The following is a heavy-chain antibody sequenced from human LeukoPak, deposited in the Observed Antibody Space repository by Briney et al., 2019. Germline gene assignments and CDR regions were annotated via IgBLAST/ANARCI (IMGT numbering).Heavy chain of an antibody. CDR3: ASGGDSSGYRIDY. Sequence: GRSLRLSCAASGFTFSSYAMHWVRQAPGKGLEWVAVISYDGSNKYYADSVKGRFTISRDNSKNTLYLQMNSLRAEDTAVYYCASGGDSSGYRIDYWGQGTLVTVSS. V-gene: IGHV3-30*01. CDR1: GFTFSSYA. D-gene: IGHD3-22*01. CDR2: ISYDGSNK. J-gene: IGHJ4*02.